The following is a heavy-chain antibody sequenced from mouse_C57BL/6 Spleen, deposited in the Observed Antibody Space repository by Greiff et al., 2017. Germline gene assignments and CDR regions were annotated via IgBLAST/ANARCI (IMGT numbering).Heavy chain of an antibody. D-gene: IGHD2-3*01. CDR2: ISSGSSTI. V-gene: IGHV5-17*01. J-gene: IGHJ4*01. CDR3: ARDGYYRNYYAMDY. CDR1: GFTFSDYG. Sequence: EVKLVESGGGLVKPGGSLKLSCAASGFTFSDYGMHWVRQAPEKGLEWVAYISSGSSTIYYADTVKGRFTISRDNAKNTLFLQMTSLRSEDTAMYYFARDGYYRNYYAMDYWGQGTSVTVSS.